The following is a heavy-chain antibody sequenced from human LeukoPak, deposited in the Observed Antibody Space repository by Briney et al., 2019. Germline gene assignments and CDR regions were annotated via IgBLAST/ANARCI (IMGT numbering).Heavy chain of an antibody. CDR3: ARVDGPFDI. D-gene: IGHD5-24*01. J-gene: IGHJ3*02. CDR2: IYHTAST. V-gene: IGHV4-30-4*08. Sequence: SETLSLTCTVSGDSISSGDYYWSWIRQPPGKGLEWIAYIYHTASTYYNPSLRSRVIISVDTSKNQFSLKLSSMTAADMAVYYCARVDGPFDIWGQGTMVTVSS. CDR1: GDSISSGDYY.